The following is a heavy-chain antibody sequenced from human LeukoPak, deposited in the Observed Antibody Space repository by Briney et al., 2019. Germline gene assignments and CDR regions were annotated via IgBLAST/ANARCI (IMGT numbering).Heavy chain of an antibody. J-gene: IGHJ6*03. CDR1: GFTFSNYA. Sequence: GGTLRLSCAASGFTFSNYAMNWVRQAPGKGLEWVSTISGVGDSTYYAESVEGRFTMSRDNSKNTVYLQMNSLRVKDTAISYCAKRADCCSGVSCYSYYMDVWGKGTTVTVSS. D-gene: IGHD2-15*01. CDR3: AKRADCCSGVSCYSYYMDV. CDR2: ISGVGDST. V-gene: IGHV3-23*01.